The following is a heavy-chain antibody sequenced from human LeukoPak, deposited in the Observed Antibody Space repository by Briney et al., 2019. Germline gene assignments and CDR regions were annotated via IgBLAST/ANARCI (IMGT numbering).Heavy chain of an antibody. Sequence: ASVKVSCKASGYTFTGYYMHWVRQAPGQGLEWMGWINPNSGGTNYAQKFQGRVTMTRDTSISTAYMELSRLRSDDTAVYYCARDPNCSSTSCPFGYWGQGTLVTVSS. CDR3: ARDPNCSSTSCPFGY. CDR2: INPNSGGT. J-gene: IGHJ4*02. CDR1: GYTFTGYY. V-gene: IGHV1-2*02. D-gene: IGHD2-2*01.